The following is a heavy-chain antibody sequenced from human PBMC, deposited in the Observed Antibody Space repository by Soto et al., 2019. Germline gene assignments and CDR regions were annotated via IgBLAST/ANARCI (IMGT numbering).Heavy chain of an antibody. CDR1: RIRFIGYW. CDR2: IRQGGSQI. Sequence: GGSLRLSCVASRIRFIGYWVSWVRQAPGRGLEWVATIRQGGSQIYYADSVKGRFTISRDNTKNSLYLQMNSLRAEDTAVYYCAVDTAMGSRDYWGQGTLVTVSS. J-gene: IGHJ4*02. CDR3: AVDTAMGSRDY. V-gene: IGHV3-7*02. D-gene: IGHD5-18*01.